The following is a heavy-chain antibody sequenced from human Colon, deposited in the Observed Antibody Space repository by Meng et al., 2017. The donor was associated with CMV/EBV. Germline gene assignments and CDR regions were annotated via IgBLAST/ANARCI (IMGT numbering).Heavy chain of an antibody. V-gene: IGHV1-8*01. J-gene: IGHJ6*02. Sequence: ASVKVSCKASGYTFTSYDIHWVRQATGQGLEWMGWMNPDSGATVYVQKFQGRVTMTRDTSRSTAFIELSSLRSEDTAVYFCATDTLARGVIEYFYGMDLWGQGTTVTVSS. CDR3: ATDTLARGVIEYFYGMDL. CDR2: MNPDSGAT. D-gene: IGHD3-10*01. CDR1: GYTFTSYD.